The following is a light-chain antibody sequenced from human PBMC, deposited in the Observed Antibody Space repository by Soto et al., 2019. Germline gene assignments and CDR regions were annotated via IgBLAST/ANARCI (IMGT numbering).Light chain of an antibody. CDR1: SSDVGGYNY. Sequence: QSALTQPASVSGSPGQSITISCTETSSDVGGYNYVYWYQQHPGKAPKLMIYDVSNRPSGVSNRFSGSKSGNTASLTISGLQAEDEADYYCSSYTSSSTLVFGGGTKLTVL. J-gene: IGLJ3*02. CDR3: SSYTSSSTLV. V-gene: IGLV2-14*01. CDR2: DVS.